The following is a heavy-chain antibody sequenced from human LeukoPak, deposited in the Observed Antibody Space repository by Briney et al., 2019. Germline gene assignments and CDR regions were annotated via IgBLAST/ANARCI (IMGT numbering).Heavy chain of an antibody. CDR3: TRTYYASGTFSSFDP. D-gene: IGHD3-10*01. CDR1: GFTFSSYA. Sequence: PPGGSLRLSCAASGFTFSSYAMTWVRQAPGKGLELVANIKKDGSEKYYVDSVKGRFTISRDNAKNSLYLQMNSLRAEDTAVYYCTRTYYASGTFSSFDPWGQGTLVTVSS. J-gene: IGHJ5*02. V-gene: IGHV3-7*01. CDR2: IKKDGSEK.